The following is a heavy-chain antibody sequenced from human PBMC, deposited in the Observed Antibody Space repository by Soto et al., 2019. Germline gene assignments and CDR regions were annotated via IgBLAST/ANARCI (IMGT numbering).Heavy chain of an antibody. CDR3: NVVVVVAATHYFDY. Sequence: GASVKVSCKASGGTFSSYTISWVRQAPGQGLEWMGGIIPIFGTANYAQKFQGRVTITADESTSTAYMELSSLRSEDTAVYYCNVVVVVAATHYFDYWGQGTLVTAPQ. J-gene: IGHJ4*02. CDR1: GGTFSSYT. D-gene: IGHD2-15*01. CDR2: IIPIFGTA. V-gene: IGHV1-69*13.